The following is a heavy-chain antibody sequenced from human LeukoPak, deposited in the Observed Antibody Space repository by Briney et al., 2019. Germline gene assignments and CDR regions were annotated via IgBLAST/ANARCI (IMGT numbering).Heavy chain of an antibody. V-gene: IGHV3-23*01. CDR3: AKDRIVVVPAAMDFFDY. J-gene: IGHJ4*02. CDR1: GSIFSSYG. D-gene: IGHD2-2*01. CDR2: ISGSGGST. Sequence: GGSLRLSCAASGSIFSSYGMSWVRQAPGKGLEWVSAISGSGGSTYYADSVKGRFTISRDNSKNTLYLQMNSLRAEDTAVYYCAKDRIVVVPAAMDFFDYWGQGTLVTVSS.